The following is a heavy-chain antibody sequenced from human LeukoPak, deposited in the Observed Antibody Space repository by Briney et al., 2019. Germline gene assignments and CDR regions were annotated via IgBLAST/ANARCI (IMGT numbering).Heavy chain of an antibody. CDR2: ISGSGGST. J-gene: IGHJ6*02. V-gene: IGHV3-23*01. D-gene: IGHD4-11*01. CDR1: GLTFSNYA. Sequence: PGGSLRLSCAVSGLTFSNYAMSWVRQAPGKGLEWVSGISGSGGSTYYADSVKGRFTISRDNSKNTLYLQMNSLRAEDTAVYYCAKGRTTVTTNNYYGMDVWGQGTTVTVSS. CDR3: AKGRTTVTTNNYYGMDV.